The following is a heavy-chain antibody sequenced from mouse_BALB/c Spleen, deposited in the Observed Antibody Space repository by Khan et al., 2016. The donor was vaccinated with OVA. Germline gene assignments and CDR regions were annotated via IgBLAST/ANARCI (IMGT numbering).Heavy chain of an antibody. J-gene: IGHJ4*01. V-gene: IGHV1S41*01. CDR3: ARSNYYGRSLYAMDY. Sequence: DLVKPGASVKLSCKASGYTFTSYWINWIKQRPGQGLEWVGQISPGSGSAYYNEVFKGKATLTIDTSSTTAYIQLSSLSSEDSAVYFCARSNYYGRSLYAMDYWGQGTPVTVSS. CDR1: GYTFTSYW. CDR2: ISPGSGSA. D-gene: IGHD1-1*01.